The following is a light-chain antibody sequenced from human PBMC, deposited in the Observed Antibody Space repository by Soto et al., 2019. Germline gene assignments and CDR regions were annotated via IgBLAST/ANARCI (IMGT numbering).Light chain of an antibody. J-gene: IGKJ2*01. V-gene: IGKV3-20*01. CDR3: QQYNNWPLYT. CDR1: QSVNSAY. Sequence: EIVLTQSPGTLSLSPGERATLSCRPSQSVNSAYLAWYQQKPGQAPRLLIYGASSRATGIPDRFSGSGSGTDFTLTISSLQSEDFAVYYCQQYNNWPLYTFGQGTKLEIK. CDR2: GAS.